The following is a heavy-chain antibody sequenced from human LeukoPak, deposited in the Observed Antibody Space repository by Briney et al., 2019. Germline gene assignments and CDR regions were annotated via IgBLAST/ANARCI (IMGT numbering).Heavy chain of an antibody. D-gene: IGHD6-13*01. J-gene: IGHJ5*02. CDR2: ISSSSSYI. CDR3: ARGGYSSSWYPPPWFDP. CDR1: GFTFSSYS. V-gene: IGHV3-21*01. Sequence: PGGSLRLSCAASGFTFSSYSMNWVRQAPGKGLEWVSSISSSSSYIYYADSVKGRFTISRDNAKNSLYLQMNSPRAEDTAMYYCARGGYSSSWYPPPWFDPWGQGTLVTVSS.